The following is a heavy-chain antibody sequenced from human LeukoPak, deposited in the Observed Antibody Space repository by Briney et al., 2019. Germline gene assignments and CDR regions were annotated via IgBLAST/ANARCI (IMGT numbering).Heavy chain of an antibody. J-gene: IGHJ4*02. CDR2: ISWNSGSI. CDR3: AKGPVYDSSGYYSGHFDY. Sequence: GGSLRLPCAASGFTFDDYAMHWVRQAPGKGLEWVSGISWNSGSIGYADSVKGRFTISRDNAKNSLYLQMNSLRAEDTALYYCAKGPVYDSSGYYSGHFDYWGQGTLVTVSS. V-gene: IGHV3-9*01. CDR1: GFTFDDYA. D-gene: IGHD3-22*01.